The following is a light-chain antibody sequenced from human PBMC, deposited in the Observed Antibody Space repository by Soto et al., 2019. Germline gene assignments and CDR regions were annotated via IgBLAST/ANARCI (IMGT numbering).Light chain of an antibody. V-gene: IGKV3-11*01. CDR3: QQRSTWSYT. CDR2: DTF. CDR1: QNVGST. Sequence: DIVLTLSPGTLSLSPGERATLSCRASQNVGSTLAWYQQKPGQPPRLLIYDTFNRATGIPARFSAGGSGTDFTLTIDSLEAADFAVYYCQQRSTWSYTFGQGTRLQIK. J-gene: IGKJ2*01.